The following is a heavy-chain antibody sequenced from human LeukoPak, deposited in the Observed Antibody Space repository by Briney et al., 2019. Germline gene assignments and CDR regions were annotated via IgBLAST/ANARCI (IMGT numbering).Heavy chain of an antibody. CDR2: MNPNSGNT. V-gene: IGHV1-8*01. Sequence: ASVKVSCKASGYTFTSYDINWVRQATGQGLEWMGWMNPNSGNTGYAQKFQGRVTMTRNTSISTAYMELSSLRSEDTAVYYCARAQRYCTSTSCRVVYYFDYWGQGTLVTVSS. CDR1: GYTFTSYD. CDR3: ARAQRYCTSTSCRVVYYFDY. J-gene: IGHJ4*02. D-gene: IGHD2-2*01.